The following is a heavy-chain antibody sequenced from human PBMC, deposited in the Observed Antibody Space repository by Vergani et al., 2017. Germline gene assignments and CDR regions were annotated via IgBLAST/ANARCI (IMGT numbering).Heavy chain of an antibody. D-gene: IGHD3-22*01. CDR3: AKSSYYDSSGYSSLFDP. J-gene: IGHJ5*02. CDR1: GFTFDDYA. CDR2: ISWNSGSI. Sequence: EVQLVESGGGLVQPGRSLRLSCAASGFTFDDYAMHWVRQAPGKGLEWVSGISWNSGSIGYADSVKGRFTISRDSAKNSLYLQMNSLRAEDTALYYCAKSSYYDSSGYSSLFDPWGQGTLVTVSS. V-gene: IGHV3-9*01.